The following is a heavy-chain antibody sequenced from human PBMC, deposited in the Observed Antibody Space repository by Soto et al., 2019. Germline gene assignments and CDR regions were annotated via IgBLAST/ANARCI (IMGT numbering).Heavy chain of an antibody. CDR2: IYYSGST. Sequence: SETLSLTCTFSGGSISSSSYYLGWIRQPPGKGLEWIGSIYYSGSTYYNPSLKSRVTISVDTSKNQFSLKLSSVTAADTAVYYCARRSPRSGSYFGGYYYYYYGMDVWGQGTTVTVSS. CDR3: ARRSPRSGSYFGGYYYYYYGMDV. CDR1: GGSISSSSYY. D-gene: IGHD1-26*01. V-gene: IGHV4-39*01. J-gene: IGHJ6*02.